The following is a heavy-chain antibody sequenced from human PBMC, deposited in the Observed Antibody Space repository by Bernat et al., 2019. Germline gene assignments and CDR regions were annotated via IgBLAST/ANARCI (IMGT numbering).Heavy chain of an antibody. CDR3: ARGVRNGGQLDY. D-gene: IGHD1-1*01. CDR2: INTDYGYT. V-gene: IGHV1-3*04. J-gene: IGHJ4*02. Sequence: QVQLVQSGAEVKKPGASVKISCKASGYTFTTYAIHWVRQAPGQRLEWMGWINTDYGYTQYSQNFQGRVTITRDTSASTADVELRSLRSGDTAVYYCARGVRNGGQLDYWGQGTLVTVSS. CDR1: GYTFTTYA.